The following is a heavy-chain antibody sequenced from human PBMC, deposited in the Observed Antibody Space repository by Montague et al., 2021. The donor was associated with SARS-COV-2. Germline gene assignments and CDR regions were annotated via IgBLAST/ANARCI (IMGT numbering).Heavy chain of an antibody. CDR2: IYYSGST. J-gene: IGHJ4*02. D-gene: IGHD6-25*01. CDR3: ARGKRLPGNYYFDY. V-gene: IGHV4-39*02. CDR1: GGSITIYNHY. Sequence: SETLSLTCTVSGGSITIYNHYWTWIRQPPGKGLEWIGRIYYSGSTYYNPSLESRVTMSADTSKYQFFLRVTSVTAADTAVYYCARGKRLPGNYYFDYWGQGFLVTVSS.